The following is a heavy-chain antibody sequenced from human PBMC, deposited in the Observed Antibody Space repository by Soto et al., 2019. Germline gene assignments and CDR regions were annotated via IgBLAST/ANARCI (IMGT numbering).Heavy chain of an antibody. J-gene: IGHJ5*02. CDR2: INSDGSST. CDR1: GFTFSSYW. V-gene: IGHV3-74*01. D-gene: IGHD3-3*01. Sequence: GGSLRLSCAASGFTFSSYWMHWVRQAPGKGLVWVSRINSDGSSTSYADSVKGRFTTSRDNAKNTLYLQMNSLRAEDTAVYYCARDSPIRFLEWLLSDNWFDPWGQGTLVTVSS. CDR3: ARDSPIRFLEWLLSDNWFDP.